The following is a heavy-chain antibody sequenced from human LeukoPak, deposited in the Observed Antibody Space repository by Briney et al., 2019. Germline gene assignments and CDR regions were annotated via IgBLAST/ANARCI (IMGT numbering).Heavy chain of an antibody. D-gene: IGHD3-22*01. CDR1: GGSISSGGYS. CDR3: AREQYYDSSGFTWFDY. CDR2: IYHSGST. Sequence: ASQTLSLTCAVSGGSISSGGYSWSWIRQPPGKGLEWIGYIYHSGSTYYNPSLKSRVTISVDRSKNQFSLKLSSVTAADTAVYYCAREQYYDSSGFTWFDYWGQGTLVTVSS. J-gene: IGHJ4*02. V-gene: IGHV4-30-2*01.